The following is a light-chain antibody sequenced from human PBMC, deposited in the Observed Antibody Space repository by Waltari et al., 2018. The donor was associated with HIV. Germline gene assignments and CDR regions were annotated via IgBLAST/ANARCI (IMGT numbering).Light chain of an antibody. CDR1: SGPVTSGPY. Sequence: QAVVTQEPSLTVSPGGTVTLTCSSSSGPVTSGPYPYWFQQKPGQAPRTLIYDTSSRQSWTPTRFSGSLVGGKAALTLSGAQPEDEAEYYCLLSYAGSRPVIFGGGTKLTVL. CDR3: LLSYAGSRPVI. J-gene: IGLJ2*01. V-gene: IGLV7-46*01. CDR2: DTS.